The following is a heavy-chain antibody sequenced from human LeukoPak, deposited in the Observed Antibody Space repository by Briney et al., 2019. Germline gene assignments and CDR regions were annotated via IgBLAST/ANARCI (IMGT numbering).Heavy chain of an antibody. CDR3: AREGYDSSGYYYGSPYYFDY. Sequence: GASVKVSCKASGYTFTSYGISWVRQAPGQGLEWMGWISAYNGNTNYAQKLQGRVTMTTDTSTSTAYMELRSLRSDDTAVYYGAREGYDSSGYYYGSPYYFDYWGQGTLVTVSS. D-gene: IGHD3-22*01. CDR1: GYTFTSYG. J-gene: IGHJ4*02. CDR2: ISAYNGNT. V-gene: IGHV1-18*01.